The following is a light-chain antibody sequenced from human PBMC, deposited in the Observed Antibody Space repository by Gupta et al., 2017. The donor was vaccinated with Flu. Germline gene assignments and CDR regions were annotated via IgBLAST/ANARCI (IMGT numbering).Light chain of an antibody. V-gene: IGLV2-8*01. CDR2: EVT. CDR3: SSYAGSNNYV. CDR1: SSDVGGYNY. Sequence: QSALTQPPSASGPPGEPVTFSCTRTSSDVGGYNYVSWYQQHPGKAPKLMIYEVTNRPSGVPDRFSGSKSGNTASLTVSGLQAEDEADYYCSSYAGSNNYVFGTGTKVTVL. J-gene: IGLJ1*01.